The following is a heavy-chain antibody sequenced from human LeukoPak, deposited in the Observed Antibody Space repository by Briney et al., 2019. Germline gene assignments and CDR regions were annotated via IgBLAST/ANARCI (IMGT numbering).Heavy chain of an antibody. CDR3: ARGRAGYSSSWGI. Sequence: GGSLRLSCVASRFSFSSYEMNWVRQAPGKGLEWLSYICSSGSTIFYADSVKGRFTISRDNAKNSLYLQMNRLRAEDTAVYYCARGRAGYSSSWGIWGQGTMVTVSS. V-gene: IGHV3-48*03. J-gene: IGHJ3*02. CDR2: ICSSGSTI. CDR1: RFSFSSYE. D-gene: IGHD6-13*01.